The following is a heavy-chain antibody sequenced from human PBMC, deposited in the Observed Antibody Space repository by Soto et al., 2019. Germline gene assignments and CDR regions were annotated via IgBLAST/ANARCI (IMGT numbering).Heavy chain of an antibody. J-gene: IGHJ6*02. Sequence: GASVKVSCKASGYTFTSYYMHWVRQAPGQGLEWMGIINPSGGSTSYAQKFQGRVTMTRDTSTSTVYMELSSLRSEDTAVYYCAREEMVRGVIIMTCRPPYGTHVPGQGP. V-gene: IGHV1-46*01. CDR1: GYTFTSYY. D-gene: IGHD3-10*01. CDR3: AREEMVRGVIIMTCRPPYGTHV. CDR2: INPSGGST.